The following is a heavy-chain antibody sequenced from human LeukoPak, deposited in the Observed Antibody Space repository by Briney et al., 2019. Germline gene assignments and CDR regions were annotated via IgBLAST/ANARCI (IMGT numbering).Heavy chain of an antibody. Sequence: ASVKVSCTASGGTFSGYAISWVRQAPGQGLEWMGRIIPILGIANYAQKFQGRVTITADKSTSTAYMELSSLRSEDTAVYYCARRDYDILTGLTNRAFDIWGQGTMVTVSS. CDR3: ARRDYDILTGLTNRAFDI. CDR1: GGTFSGYA. CDR2: IIPILGIA. J-gene: IGHJ3*02. V-gene: IGHV1-69*04. D-gene: IGHD3-9*01.